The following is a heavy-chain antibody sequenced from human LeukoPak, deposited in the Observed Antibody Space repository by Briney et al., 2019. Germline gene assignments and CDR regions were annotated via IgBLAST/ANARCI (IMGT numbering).Heavy chain of an antibody. D-gene: IGHD2-21*02. CDR1: GYTFTGYY. V-gene: IGHV1-18*04. Sequence: ASVKVSCKASGYTFTGYYMHWVRQAPGQGLEWMGWISAYNGNTNYAQKLQGRVTMTTDTSTSTAYMELRSLRSDDTAVYYCARRDCGDAFDIWGQGTMVTVSS. CDR2: ISAYNGNT. CDR3: ARRDCGDAFDI. J-gene: IGHJ3*02.